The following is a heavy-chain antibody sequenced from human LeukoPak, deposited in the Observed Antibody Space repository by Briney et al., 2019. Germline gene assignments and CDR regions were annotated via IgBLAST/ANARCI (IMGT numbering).Heavy chain of an antibody. J-gene: IGHJ4*02. Sequence: GASVKVSCKASGYTFTSYDINWVRQATGQGLEWMGWMNPNSGNTGYAQKFQGRVTMTRNTSIGTAYMELSSLRSEDTAVYYCARGRTVAGTRANALHYWGQGTLVTVSS. CDR1: GYTFTSYD. CDR2: MNPNSGNT. D-gene: IGHD6-19*01. CDR3: ARGRTVAGTRANALHY. V-gene: IGHV1-8*01.